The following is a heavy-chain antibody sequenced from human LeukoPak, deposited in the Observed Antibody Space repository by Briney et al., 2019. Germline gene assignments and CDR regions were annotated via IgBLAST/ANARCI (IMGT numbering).Heavy chain of an antibody. V-gene: IGHV3-30*18. CDR1: GFTFSSYG. Sequence: GGSLRLSCAASGFTFSSYGMHWVRQAPGKGLEGVAVISYDGSNKYYADSVKGRFTISRDNSKNTLYLQMNSLRAEDTAVYYCAKDLGAVSGGPGYYYYYGMDVWGQGTTVTVSS. D-gene: IGHD3-16*01. CDR3: AKDLGAVSGGPGYYYYYGMDV. CDR2: ISYDGSNK. J-gene: IGHJ6*02.